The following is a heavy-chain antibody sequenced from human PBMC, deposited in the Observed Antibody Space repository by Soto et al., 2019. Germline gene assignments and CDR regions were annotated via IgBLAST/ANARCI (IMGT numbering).Heavy chain of an antibody. Sequence: PGGSLSLSCAASGFTSSSYWMSWVRQAPGKGLEWVANIKQDGSEKYYVDSVKGRFTISRDNAKNSLYLQMNSLRAEDTAVYYCARDWNSSGWGYFDYWGQGTLVTVSS. CDR2: IKQDGSEK. J-gene: IGHJ4*02. CDR1: GFTSSSYW. CDR3: ARDWNSSGWGYFDY. D-gene: IGHD6-19*01. V-gene: IGHV3-7*05.